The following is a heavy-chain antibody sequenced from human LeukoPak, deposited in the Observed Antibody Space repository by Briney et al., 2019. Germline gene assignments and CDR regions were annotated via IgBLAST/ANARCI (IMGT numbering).Heavy chain of an antibody. CDR3: ATSAYYYDSSGYPLFDY. CDR2: IYPGDSDT. J-gene: IGHJ4*02. V-gene: IGHV5-51*01. D-gene: IGHD3-22*01. Sequence: GASLQISCKGPGSIFTSYWIGGGRQLPGKGLEWMGIIYPGDSDTRYSPSFQGQVTISADKSISTAYLQWSSLKASDTAMYYCATSAYYYDSSGYPLFDYWGQGTLVTVSS. CDR1: GSIFTSYW.